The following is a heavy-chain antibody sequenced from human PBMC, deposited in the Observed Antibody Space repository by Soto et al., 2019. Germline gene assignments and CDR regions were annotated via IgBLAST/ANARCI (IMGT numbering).Heavy chain of an antibody. D-gene: IGHD2-2*01. CDR1: GYTFTGYY. V-gene: IGHV1-2*04. CDR2: INPNSGGT. CDR3: ARAVGGIVVVPAATRTIVDWFDP. Sequence: GASVKVSCKASGYTFTGYYMHWVRQAPGQGLEWMGWINPNSGGTNYAQKFQGWVTMTRDTSISTAYMELSRLRSDDTAVYYCARAVGGIVVVPAATRTIVDWFDPWGQGTLVTVSS. J-gene: IGHJ5*02.